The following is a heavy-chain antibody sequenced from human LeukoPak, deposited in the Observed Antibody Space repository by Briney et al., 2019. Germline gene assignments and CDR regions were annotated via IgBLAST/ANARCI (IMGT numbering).Heavy chain of an antibody. CDR1: GLTFSSYD. CDR2: ISSSSSAI. D-gene: IGHD6-19*01. CDR3: ARVGYTSGWDI. Sequence: GGSLRLSCVGSGLTFSSYDMNWVRQAPGKGLEWVSYISSSSSAIYYTDSVKGRFTGSRDNAENSLSLQMNSLGDEDTDVYYCARVGYTSGWDIWGQGTMVTVSS. V-gene: IGHV3-48*02. J-gene: IGHJ3*02.